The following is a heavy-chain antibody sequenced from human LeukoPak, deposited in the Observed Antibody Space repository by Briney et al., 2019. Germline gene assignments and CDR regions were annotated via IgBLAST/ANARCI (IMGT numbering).Heavy chain of an antibody. J-gene: IGHJ2*01. CDR3: ARGGRARNWYFDL. CDR2: INHSGST. Sequence: SSETLSLTCAVHGGSFSGYYWSWIRQPPGEGLEWIGEINHSGSTNYNPSLKSRVTISVDTSKNQFSLKLSSVTAADTAVYYCARGGRARNWYFDLWGRGTLVTVSS. CDR1: GGSFSGYY. V-gene: IGHV4-34*01.